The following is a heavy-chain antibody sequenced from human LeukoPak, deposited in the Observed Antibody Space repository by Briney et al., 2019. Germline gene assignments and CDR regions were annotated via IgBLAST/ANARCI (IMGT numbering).Heavy chain of an antibody. J-gene: IGHJ4*02. CDR3: VSQIPIFGVVNVAMVDY. CDR2: IRYDGSNR. Sequence: PGGSLRLSCVASGFTFSSYGMHWVRQAPGKGLEWVSFIRYDGSNRYYADSVKGRFTISRDNAKNSLYLQMNSLRAEDTAVYYCVSQIPIFGVVNVAMVDYWGQGILVTVSS. D-gene: IGHD3-3*01. V-gene: IGHV3-30*02. CDR1: GFTFSSYG.